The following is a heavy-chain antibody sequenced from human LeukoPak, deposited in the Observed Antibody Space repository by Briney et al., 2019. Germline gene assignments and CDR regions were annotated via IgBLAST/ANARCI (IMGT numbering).Heavy chain of an antibody. Sequence: GGSLRLSCAASGFTFSGNVMNWIRHRTGKGLEWVSSISGGGGYPYYADSVKDRFTISRDNSKNTLYLQMHSLRGEDTGVYYCVLGAVDGYYFDRWGQGALVTVYS. V-gene: IGHV3-23*01. CDR3: VLGAVDGYYFDR. D-gene: IGHD6-19*01. CDR2: ISGGGGYP. CDR1: GFTFSGNV. J-gene: IGHJ4*02.